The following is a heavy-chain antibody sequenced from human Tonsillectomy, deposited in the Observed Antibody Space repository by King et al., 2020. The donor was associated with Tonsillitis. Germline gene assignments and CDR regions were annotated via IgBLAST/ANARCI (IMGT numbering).Heavy chain of an antibody. CDR1: GGSISSSNW. D-gene: IGHD3-3*01. Sequence: VQLQESGPGLVKPSGTLSLTCAVSGGSISSSNWWSWVRQPPGKGLEWIGEIYHSGSTNYNPSLKSRVTISVDKSKNQFSLKLSSVTAADTAVYYCARDRSITIFGVVIMRYYYGMDVWGHGTTVTVSS. CDR2: IYHSGST. V-gene: IGHV4-4*02. CDR3: ARDRSITIFGVVIMRYYYGMDV. J-gene: IGHJ6*02.